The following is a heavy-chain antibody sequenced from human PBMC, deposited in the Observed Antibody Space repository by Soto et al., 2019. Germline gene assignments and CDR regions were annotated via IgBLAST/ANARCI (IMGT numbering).Heavy chain of an antibody. CDR2: IYYSGST. CDR3: ARDGGSYFAIDY. V-gene: IGHV4-59*01. D-gene: IGHD1-26*01. J-gene: IGHJ4*02. CDR1: GGSISSYY. Sequence: SETLSLTCTVSGGSISSYYWSWIRQPPGKGLEWIGYIYYSGSTNYNPSLKSRVTISVDTSKNQFSLKLSSVTAADTAVYYCARDGGSYFAIDYWGQGTLVTVSS.